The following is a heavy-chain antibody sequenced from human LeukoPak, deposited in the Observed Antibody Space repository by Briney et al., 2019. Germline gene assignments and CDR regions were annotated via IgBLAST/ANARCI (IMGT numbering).Heavy chain of an antibody. J-gene: IGHJ4*02. CDR2: IIALFVKA. V-gene: IGHV1-69*04. Sequence: SSEKVSCNASGCSFSRYAISWVRQDPGQPLEWMGRIIALFVKATYAQKFQCRVTITADRSTSTSYMELSTLRSEDTAVFYCARDPRPSYYDNSDSNHFDYWGQGTLVTVSS. CDR1: GCSFSRYA. CDR3: ARDPRPSYYDNSDSNHFDY. D-gene: IGHD3-22*01.